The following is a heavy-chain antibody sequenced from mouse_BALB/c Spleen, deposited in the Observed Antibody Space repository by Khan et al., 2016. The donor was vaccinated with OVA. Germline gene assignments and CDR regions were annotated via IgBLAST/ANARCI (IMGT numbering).Heavy chain of an antibody. J-gene: IGHJ2*01. Sequence: VRLQQSGAELGRPGASVKLSCKTSGFTFTSYGIKWVKQRPGQGLEWIGYIYPGNGYTVYNEKFQGKATLTSDTSSSTAYMQLRSLTSEDSAIDFCAAAYYRNYFDYWGQGTTLTVSS. D-gene: IGHD2-14*01. CDR1: GFTFTSYG. CDR2: IYPGNGYT. CDR3: AAAYYRNYFDY. V-gene: IGHV1S134*01.